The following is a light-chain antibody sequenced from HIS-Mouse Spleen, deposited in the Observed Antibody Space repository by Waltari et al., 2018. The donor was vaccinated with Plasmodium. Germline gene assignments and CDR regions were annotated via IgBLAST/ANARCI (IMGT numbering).Light chain of an antibody. V-gene: IGKV3-15*01. CDR2: GAS. CDR3: QQYNNWSFT. Sequence: EIVMTQSPATLSVSPGESATLSCRASQSVSSNLAWYQQKPGQAPRLLIYGASTRATGIPARFSGSGSGTEFTLTISSLQPEDFAVYYCQQYNNWSFTFGPGTKVDIK. CDR1: QSVSSN. J-gene: IGKJ3*01.